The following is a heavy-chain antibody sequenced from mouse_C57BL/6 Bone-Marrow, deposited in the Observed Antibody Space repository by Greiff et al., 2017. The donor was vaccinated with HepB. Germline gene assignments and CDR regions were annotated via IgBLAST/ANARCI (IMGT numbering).Heavy chain of an antibody. CDR2: IYPRSGNT. D-gene: IGHD3-3*01. V-gene: IGHV1-81*01. J-gene: IGHJ3*01. CDR1: GYTFTSYG. CDR3: EGCDEARFAY. Sequence: QVQLKQSGAELARPGASVKLSCKASGYTFTSYGISWVKQRTGQGLEWIGEIYPRSGNTYYNEKFKGKATLTADKSSSTAYMELRSLTSEDSAVYFCEGCDEARFAYWGQGTLVTVSA.